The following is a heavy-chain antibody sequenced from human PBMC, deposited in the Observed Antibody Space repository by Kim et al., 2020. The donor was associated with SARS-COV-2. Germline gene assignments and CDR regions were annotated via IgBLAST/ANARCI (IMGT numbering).Heavy chain of an antibody. CDR3: AKELLVTMFYYSGMDV. D-gene: IGHD3-10*02. V-gene: IGHV3-30*18. CDR1: GFTFSSYG. Sequence: GGSLRLSCAASGFTFSSYGMHWVRQAPGKGLEWVAVISYDGSNKYYADSVKGRFTNSRDNSKNTLYLQMNSLKAEDTAVYYCAKELLVTMFYYSGMDVWGQGTTVTVSS. CDR2: ISYDGSNK. J-gene: IGHJ6*02.